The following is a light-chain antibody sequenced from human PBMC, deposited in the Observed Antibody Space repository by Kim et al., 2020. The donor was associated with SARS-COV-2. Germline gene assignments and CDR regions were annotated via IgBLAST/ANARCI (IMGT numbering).Light chain of an antibody. Sequence: GPSITISCTGTSGDVGAYNYVSWYQQHPGRAPKLMIYDVSNRPSGVSHRFSGSKSGNTASLTISGLQAEDEADYYCSSYTGSDTLIFGGGTKLTVL. CDR2: DVS. CDR1: SGDVGAYNY. J-gene: IGLJ2*01. V-gene: IGLV2-14*03. CDR3: SSYTGSDTLI.